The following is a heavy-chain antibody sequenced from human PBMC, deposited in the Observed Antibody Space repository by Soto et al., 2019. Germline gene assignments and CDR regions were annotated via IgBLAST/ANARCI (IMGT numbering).Heavy chain of an antibody. V-gene: IGHV3-48*03. CDR2: ISSSGSTA. CDR1: GFTFSRFE. J-gene: IGHJ4*02. CDR3: TRAAWFPYLSFY. D-gene: IGHD3-10*01. Sequence: GGSLRLACAASGFTFSRFELHWVRQAPGKGLEWISYISSSGSTAYYASSVEGRFTISRDNANNSVYLQMDSLRAEDTALYYCTRAAWFPYLSFYWGQGALVTVSS.